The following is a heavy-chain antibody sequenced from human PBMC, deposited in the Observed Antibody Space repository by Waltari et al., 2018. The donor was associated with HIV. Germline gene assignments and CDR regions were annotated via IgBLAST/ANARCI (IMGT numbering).Heavy chain of an antibody. V-gene: IGHV3-7*01. D-gene: IGHD3-22*01. Sequence: EVQLVESGGGLVQHGESLRLSCAAFGSTFSSHWTSGVRQAPGKGLEWMANIKPDGSDTYYVDSVNGRFTISRDNAKTSLYLQMNSLRAEDTAVYFCAREYFYESSGYYYRSTFDYWGQGTLVTVSS. CDR2: IKPDGSDT. CDR1: GSTFSSHW. CDR3: AREYFYESSGYYYRSTFDY. J-gene: IGHJ4*02.